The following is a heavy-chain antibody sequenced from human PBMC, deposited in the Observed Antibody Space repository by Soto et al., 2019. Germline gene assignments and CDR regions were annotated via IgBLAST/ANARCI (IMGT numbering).Heavy chain of an antibody. CDR1: GFTFSSYS. Sequence: LRLSCAASGFTFSSYSMNWVRQAPGKGLEWVSSISSSSSYIYYADSVKGRFTISRDNAKNSLYLQMNSLRAEDTAVYYCASFKIAARPEGYYYGMDVWGQGTTVTVSS. D-gene: IGHD6-6*01. J-gene: IGHJ6*02. V-gene: IGHV3-21*01. CDR2: ISSSSSYI. CDR3: ASFKIAARPEGYYYGMDV.